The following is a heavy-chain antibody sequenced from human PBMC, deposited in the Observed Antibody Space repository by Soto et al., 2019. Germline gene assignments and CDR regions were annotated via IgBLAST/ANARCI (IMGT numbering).Heavy chain of an antibody. J-gene: IGHJ4*02. D-gene: IGHD3-10*01. CDR1: GFTFSSYA. Sequence: EVQLLESGGGLVQPGGSLRLSCAASGFTFSSYAMSWVRQAPGKGLEWVSAISGSGGSTYYADSVKGRFTISRDNSKNTLYLQMNSLRAEDTAVYYCAKDQGYYYGSGEAEHGFDYWGQGTLVTVSS. V-gene: IGHV3-23*01. CDR3: AKDQGYYYGSGEAEHGFDY. CDR2: ISGSGGST.